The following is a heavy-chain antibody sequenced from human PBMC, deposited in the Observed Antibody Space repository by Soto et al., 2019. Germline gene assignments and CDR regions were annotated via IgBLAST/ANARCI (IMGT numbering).Heavy chain of an antibody. CDR2: ISFSDGGT. Sequence: CLRLSCAASGFTFSSYAMTWVRQAPGKGLEWVSSISFSDGGTYYADSVKGRLTISRDNSKNTLFLQMNSLRVEDTAVYYCVKDDRILGRRYFDLWGRGTLVTVSS. V-gene: IGHV3-23*01. J-gene: IGHJ2*01. CDR1: GFTFSSYA. CDR3: VKDDRILGRRYFDL. D-gene: IGHD2-15*01.